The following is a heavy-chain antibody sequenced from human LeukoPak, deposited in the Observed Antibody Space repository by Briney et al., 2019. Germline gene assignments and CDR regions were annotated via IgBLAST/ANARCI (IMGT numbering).Heavy chain of an antibody. CDR1: GFTFSSYA. CDR3: ARSGGSM. Sequence: GGSLRLSCAASGFTFSSYAMSWVRQAPGKGLEWVSAISGGGVRTYYADSVKGRFTISRDNSKNTLYLQMNSLRVEDTAVYYCARSGGSMGGQGTLVTVSS. D-gene: IGHD2-2*01. V-gene: IGHV3-23*01. CDR2: ISGGGVRT. J-gene: IGHJ4*02.